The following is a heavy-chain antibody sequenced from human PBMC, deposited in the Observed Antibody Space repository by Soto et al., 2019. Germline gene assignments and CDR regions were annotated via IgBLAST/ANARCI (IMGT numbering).Heavy chain of an antibody. CDR2: VFSTGDT. J-gene: IGHJ5*02. CDR3: VRRSGSCGSAAFSMFDL. Sequence: QVQLLESGPGLVKPSETLSLTCTVSGGSISGFYWSWIRQPAGKGLEWIGRVFSTGDTAYGPSFPSRPAIELHASKTQFSLRLISLTAAYTAVYFCVRRSGSCGSAAFSMFDLWGQEALVKVSS. V-gene: IGHV4-4*07. D-gene: IGHD3-10*01. CDR1: GGSISGFY.